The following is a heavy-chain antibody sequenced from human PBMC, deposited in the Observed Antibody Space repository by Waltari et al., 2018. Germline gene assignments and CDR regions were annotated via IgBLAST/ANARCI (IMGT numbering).Heavy chain of an antibody. CDR3: ASGAQPKRDGAAGTVGGGY. V-gene: IGHV5-10-1*03. J-gene: IGHJ4*02. D-gene: IGHD6-13*01. CDR2: IDPSDSYT. Sequence: EVQLVQSGAEVKKPGESLRISCKGSGYSFTSYWISWVRQMPGKGLEWMGRIDPSDSYTNYSPSFQGHVTISADKSISTAYLQWSSLKASDTAMYYCASGAQPKRDGAAGTVGGGYWGQGTLVTVSS. CDR1: GYSFTSYW.